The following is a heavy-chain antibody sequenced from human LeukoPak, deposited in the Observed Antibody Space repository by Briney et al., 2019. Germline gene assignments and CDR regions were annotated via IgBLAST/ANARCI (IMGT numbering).Heavy chain of an antibody. J-gene: IGHJ4*02. CDR2: IHYSGRT. Sequence: SETLSLTCTVSNSAMSTYYWNWIRQSPEKGLEWIGYIHYSGRTNYNPSLKSRLSMSIDASKNQFSLNLSSVTAADTAVYFCAKTPDLQLSFPQFDSWGQGTLVTVSS. CDR3: AKTPDLQLSFPQFDS. CDR1: NSAMSTYY. V-gene: IGHV4-59*01. D-gene: IGHD3-16*02.